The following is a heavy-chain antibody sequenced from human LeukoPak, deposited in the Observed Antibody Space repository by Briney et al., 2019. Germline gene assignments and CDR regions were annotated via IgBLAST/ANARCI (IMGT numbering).Heavy chain of an antibody. D-gene: IGHD5-24*01. CDR1: GFTFSSYS. CDR2: ISSSSSTI. J-gene: IGHJ4*02. V-gene: IGHV3-48*04. Sequence: GGSLRLSCAASGFTFSSYSMNWVRQAPGKGLEWVSYISSSSSTIYYADSVKGRFTISRDNAKNSLYLQMNSLRAEDTAVYYCARGGRWLQSHFDYWGQGTLVTVSS. CDR3: ARGGRWLQSHFDY.